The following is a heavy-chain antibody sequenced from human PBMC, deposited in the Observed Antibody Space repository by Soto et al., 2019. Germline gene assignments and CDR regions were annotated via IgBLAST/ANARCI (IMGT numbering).Heavy chain of an antibody. Sequence: PSETLSLTCTVFGGSISSYYWSWIRQPPGKGLEWIGYIYYSGSTNYNPSLKSRVTISVDTSKNQFSLKLSSVTAADTAVYYCARAQGPYGGNSDYWGQGTLVTVSS. CDR1: GGSISSYY. CDR3: ARAQGPYGGNSDY. CDR2: IYYSGST. J-gene: IGHJ4*02. D-gene: IGHD4-17*01. V-gene: IGHV4-59*01.